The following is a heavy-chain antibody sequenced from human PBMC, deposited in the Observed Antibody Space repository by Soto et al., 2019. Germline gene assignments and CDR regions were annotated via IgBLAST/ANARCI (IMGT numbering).Heavy chain of an antibody. CDR1: GGSISSYY. CDR2: IYYSGST. CDR3: ARGGEITTVRGIKATFGYYYYGMDV. V-gene: IGHV4-59*01. J-gene: IGHJ6*02. Sequence: ETLALTCTVSGGSISSYYWSWIRQPPGKGLEWIGYIYYSGSTNYNPSLKSRVTISVDTSKNQFSLKLSSVTAADTAVYYCARGGEITTVRGIKATFGYYYYGMDVWGQGTTVTVS. D-gene: IGHD3-10*01.